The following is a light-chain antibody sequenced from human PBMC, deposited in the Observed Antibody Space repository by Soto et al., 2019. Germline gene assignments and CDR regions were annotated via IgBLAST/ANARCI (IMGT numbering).Light chain of an antibody. CDR2: DAS. J-gene: IGKJ5*01. CDR3: QQRSNWPIT. Sequence: EIVLTQSPATLSLSPGERATLSCRTSQSVSKYFAWYQQKPGRAPRLLIYDASSRATGIPARFIGSGSGTEFTLTISSLEHEDFAIYYCQQRSNWPITFGQGTRLEIK. CDR1: QSVSKY. V-gene: IGKV3-11*01.